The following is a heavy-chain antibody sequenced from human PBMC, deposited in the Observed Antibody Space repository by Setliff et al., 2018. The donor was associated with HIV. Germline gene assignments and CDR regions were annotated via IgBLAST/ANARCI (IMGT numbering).Heavy chain of an antibody. D-gene: IGHD3-10*01. CDR3: AREGSPIYYFDY. J-gene: IGHJ4*02. CDR1: GYIFTDYY. CDR2: INPNSGGT. Sequence: ASVKVSCKASGYIFTDYYMHWARQAPGQELGWMGRINPNSGGTKYAQKFQGRVTMTRDTSISTAYMEVSSLRSDDTAVYYCAREGSPIYYFDYWSQGTLVTVS. V-gene: IGHV1-2*06.